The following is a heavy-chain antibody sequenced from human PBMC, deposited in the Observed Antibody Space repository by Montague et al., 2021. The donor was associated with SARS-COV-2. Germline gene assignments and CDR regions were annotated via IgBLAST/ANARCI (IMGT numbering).Heavy chain of an antibody. D-gene: IGHD6-19*01. CDR2: VYYNGAT. Sequence: SEILSLTCTVSGGPTASHYWNWIRQSPGKRPEWIGYVYYNGATKYNPSLQSRVTISIGTSENQFSLRLNSVTAADTAVYFCARGWAFDPWGQGRLVTVSS. V-gene: IGHV4-59*08. CDR1: GGPTASHY. CDR3: ARGWAFDP. J-gene: IGHJ3*01.